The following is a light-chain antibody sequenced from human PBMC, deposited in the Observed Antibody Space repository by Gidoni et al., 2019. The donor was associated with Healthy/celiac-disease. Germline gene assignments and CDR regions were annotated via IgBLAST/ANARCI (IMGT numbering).Light chain of an antibody. CDR1: QSVSSY. J-gene: IGKJ3*01. Sequence: EIVLTQSPATLSLSPGESATLSCRASQSVSSYLAWYQQKPGQARRLLIYDASNRATGIPARCSGRGSGTDFTLTISSQEPEDFAVYYCQQRSNWPPAFGPXTKVDIK. V-gene: IGKV3-11*01. CDR2: DAS. CDR3: QQRSNWPPA.